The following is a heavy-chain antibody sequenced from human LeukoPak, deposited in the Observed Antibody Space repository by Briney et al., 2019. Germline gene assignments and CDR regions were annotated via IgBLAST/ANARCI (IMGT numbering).Heavy chain of an antibody. CDR3: ARDPTYGDYFWFDP. J-gene: IGHJ5*02. Sequence: SETLSLTCTVSGGPISSYYWSWIRQPAGKGLEWIGRIYTSGSTNYNPSLKSRVTMSVDTSKNQFSLKLSSVTAADTAVYYCARDPTYGDYFWFDPWGQGTLVTVSS. V-gene: IGHV4-4*07. CDR1: GGPISSYY. D-gene: IGHD4-17*01. CDR2: IYTSGST.